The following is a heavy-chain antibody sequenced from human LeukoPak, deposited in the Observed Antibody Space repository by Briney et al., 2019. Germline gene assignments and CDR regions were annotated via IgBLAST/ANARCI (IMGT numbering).Heavy chain of an antibody. J-gene: IGHJ4*02. Sequence: ASVKVSCKASGYTFTSYDISWVRQAPGQGLEWMGWISTYNFNTNFAQKLQGRVTMTADTSTNTAYMELRSLRSDDTAVYYCARGGLSSPAGFDYWGQGTLVTVSS. CDR2: ISTYNFNT. CDR1: GYTFTSYD. V-gene: IGHV1-18*04. D-gene: IGHD6-25*01. CDR3: ARGGLSSPAGFDY.